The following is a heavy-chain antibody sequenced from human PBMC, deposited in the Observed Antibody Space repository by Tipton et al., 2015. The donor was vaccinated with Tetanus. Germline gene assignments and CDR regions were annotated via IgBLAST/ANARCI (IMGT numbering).Heavy chain of an antibody. Sequence: GLVKPSQTLSLTCAVSEGSITSDNHYWSWIRQPPGKGLEWIGYIYHSGSTYYNASLKSRLDISLDTSKNQFSLRLTSVTVADTAVYYCARDSYYSSRWSFADYWGQGTLVTVSS. D-gene: IGHD3-22*01. J-gene: IGHJ4*02. CDR3: ARDSYYSSRWSFADY. CDR2: IYHSGST. V-gene: IGHV4-31*11. CDR1: EGSITSDNHY.